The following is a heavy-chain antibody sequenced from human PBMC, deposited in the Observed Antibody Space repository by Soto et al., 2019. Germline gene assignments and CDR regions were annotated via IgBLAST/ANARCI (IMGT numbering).Heavy chain of an antibody. D-gene: IGHD3-10*01. CDR3: ARGYREFYYYAMDV. CDR2: IIPFYDKA. J-gene: IGHJ6*02. Sequence: QVELVQSGVEVKKPGSSLKVSCKASGGTFTNYAFNWVRQAPGQGLAWMGGIIPFYDKANYAEKFLGRVTITADQSTTTAYMELSSRTSDDTAVYFCARGYREFYYYAMDVWGRGTPVIVSS. CDR1: GGTFTNYA. V-gene: IGHV1-69*01.